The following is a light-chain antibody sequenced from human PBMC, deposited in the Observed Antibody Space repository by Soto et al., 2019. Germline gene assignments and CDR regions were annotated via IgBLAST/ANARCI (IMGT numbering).Light chain of an antibody. J-gene: IGKJ1*01. Sequence: ESMSTQSPWTLSLSPGERATLSCRASQSIRSHYLAWYQQKPGQAPRLLISGAHNRAPGIPDRFSGSESGTDFTLRISRLEPEDFAVYYCQQYGSSVTFGQGTKVDIK. CDR3: QQYGSSVT. V-gene: IGKV3-20*01. CDR2: GAH. CDR1: QSIRSHY.